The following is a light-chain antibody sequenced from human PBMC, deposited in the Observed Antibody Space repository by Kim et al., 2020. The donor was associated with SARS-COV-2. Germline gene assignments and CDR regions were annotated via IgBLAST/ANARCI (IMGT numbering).Light chain of an antibody. CDR1: QGFSNL. CDR3: QQADSFPLT. CDR2: GAF. Sequence: DIQMTQSPSSVSASVGDRVTITCRASQGFSNLLAWYQQKPGKAPKLLIHGAFNLLSGVSPRFSGSGSETDFTLTISSLQPEDIATYYCQQADSFPLTFGGGTKVDIK. V-gene: IGKV1D-12*01. J-gene: IGKJ4*01.